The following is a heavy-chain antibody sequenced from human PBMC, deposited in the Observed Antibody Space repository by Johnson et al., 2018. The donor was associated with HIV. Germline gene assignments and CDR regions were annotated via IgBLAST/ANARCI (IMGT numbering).Heavy chain of an antibody. CDR1: GFTFDDYG. Sequence: VQLVESGGGVVRPGGSLRLSCAASGFTFDDYGMSWVRQAPGKGLEWVSGLNWNGGSTGYADSVKGRFTISRDNAKNSPYLQMNSLRAEDTALYYCARDRITMVRGVTDAFDIWGQGTMVTVSS. CDR3: ARDRITMVRGVTDAFDI. V-gene: IGHV3-20*04. J-gene: IGHJ3*02. CDR2: LNWNGGST. D-gene: IGHD3-10*01.